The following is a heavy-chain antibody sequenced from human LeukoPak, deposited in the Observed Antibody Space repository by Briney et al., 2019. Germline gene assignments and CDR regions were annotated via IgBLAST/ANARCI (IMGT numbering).Heavy chain of an antibody. CDR2: IYYSGST. V-gene: IGHV4-59*01. CDR3: ARDRPDYGDYYGMDV. J-gene: IGHJ6*02. Sequence: PSETLSLTCTVSGGSISSYYWSWIRQPPGKGLEWIGYIYYSGSTNYNPSLKSRVTISVDTSKNQFSLKLSSVTAADTGVYYCARDRPDYGDYYGMDVWGQGTTVTVSS. CDR1: GGSISSYY. D-gene: IGHD4-17*01.